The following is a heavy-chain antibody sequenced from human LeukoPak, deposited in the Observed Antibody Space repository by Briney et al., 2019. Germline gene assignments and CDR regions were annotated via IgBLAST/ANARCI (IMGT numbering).Heavy chain of an antibody. D-gene: IGHD3-22*01. CDR3: ARLYYDASDYPDN. CDR2: IYPDDSDT. Sequence: PGESLKISCKGPGFSFTSYWIGWVRQMAGKGPEWMGHIYPDDSDTRYSPSFQGHLTISADKSISTAYLQWSSLKASDTAMYYCARLYYDASDYPDNSGQGTLVTVSS. J-gene: IGHJ4*02. V-gene: IGHV5-51*01. CDR1: GFSFTSYW.